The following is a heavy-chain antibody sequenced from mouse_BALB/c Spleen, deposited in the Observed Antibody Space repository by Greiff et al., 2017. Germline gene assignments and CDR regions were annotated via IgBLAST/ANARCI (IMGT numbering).Heavy chain of an antibody. D-gene: IGHD1-1*01. CDR1: GYTFTSYV. V-gene: IGHV1-14*01. CDR2: INPYNDGT. Sequence: VQLQQSGPELVKPGASVKMSCTASGYTFTSYVMHWVKQKPGQGLEWIGYINPYNDGTKYNEKFKGKATLTSDKSSSTAYMELSSLTSEDSAVYYCARDYYYGSRYARDYWGQGTLVTVSA. J-gene: IGHJ4*01. CDR3: ARDYYYGSRYARDY.